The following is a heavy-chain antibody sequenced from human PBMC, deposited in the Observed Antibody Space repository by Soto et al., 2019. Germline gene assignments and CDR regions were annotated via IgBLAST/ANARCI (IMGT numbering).Heavy chain of an antibody. CDR3: AREGVAPYYYYGMDV. D-gene: IGHD5-12*01. CDR1: GYTFTRSG. CDR2: ISTYNGDT. Sequence: QVQLVQSGAKVKKPGASVKVSCKASGYTFTRSGISWVRQAPGQGLEWMGWISTYNGDTNYAQTFQGRVTMTTDTSTSTAYMELRSLRSDDTAVYYCAREGVAPYYYYGMDVWGQGTPVTVSS. V-gene: IGHV1-18*01. J-gene: IGHJ6*02.